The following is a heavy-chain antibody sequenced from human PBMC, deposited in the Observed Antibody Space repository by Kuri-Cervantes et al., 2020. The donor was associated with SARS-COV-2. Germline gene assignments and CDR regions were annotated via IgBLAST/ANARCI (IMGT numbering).Heavy chain of an antibody. D-gene: IGHD6-19*01. CDR3: ARPNIKQGLVVFGTGSAFDI. Sequence: ADILSPTCTVLGGSVRTGSYYWSWIRQPPGKGLEWIGVIKHSGSTNYNPSLKSRVTISVDTSRNQFSLKLSSVTAAGTAVYYCARPNIKQGLVVFGTGSAFDIWGQGTMVTVSS. CDR1: GGSVRTGSYY. J-gene: IGHJ3*02. CDR2: IKHSGST. V-gene: IGHV4-39*07.